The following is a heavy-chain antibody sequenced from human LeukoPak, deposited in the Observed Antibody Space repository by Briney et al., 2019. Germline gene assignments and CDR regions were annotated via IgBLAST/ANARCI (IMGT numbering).Heavy chain of an antibody. CDR3: ARTITLVRGVIIYPNYFDY. CDR2: IYCGDSDT. Sequence: GESLQISCKASGNSFTSYWIAWVRQMPEKGLEWMGIIYCGDSDTRYSPSFQGQVTISADKSITTAYLQWSSLKASNTAMYYCARTITLVRGVIIYPNYFDYWGQGTLVTVSS. V-gene: IGHV5-51*01. D-gene: IGHD3-10*01. CDR1: GNSFTSYW. J-gene: IGHJ4*02.